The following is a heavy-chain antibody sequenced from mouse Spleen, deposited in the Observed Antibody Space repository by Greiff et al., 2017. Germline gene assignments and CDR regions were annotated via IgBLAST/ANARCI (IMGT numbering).Heavy chain of an antibody. Sequence: QVQLQQSGPELVKPGASVKISCKASGYAFSSSWMNWVKQRPGKGLEWIGRIYPGDGDTNYNGKFKGKATLTADKSSSTAYMQLSSLTSEDSAVYFCAKIYYDYDGVMDYWGQGTSVTVSS. D-gene: IGHD2-4*01. J-gene: IGHJ4*01. V-gene: IGHV1-82*01. CDR2: IYPGDGDT. CDR3: AKIYYDYDGVMDY. CDR1: GYAFSSSW.